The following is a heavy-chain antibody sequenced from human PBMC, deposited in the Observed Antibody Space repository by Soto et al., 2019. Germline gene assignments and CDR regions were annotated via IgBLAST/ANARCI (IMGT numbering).Heavy chain of an antibody. J-gene: IGHJ4*02. CDR2: MYHSGST. Sequence: PSETLSLTCAVSGGSISSGGYSWSWIRQPPGKGLEWIGYMYHSGSTYYNPSLKSRVTISIDRSKNQFSLKLSSVTAADTAVYYSARVPDYWGQGILVTLSS. CDR3: ARVPDY. V-gene: IGHV4-30-2*01. D-gene: IGHD2-2*01. CDR1: GGSISSGGYS.